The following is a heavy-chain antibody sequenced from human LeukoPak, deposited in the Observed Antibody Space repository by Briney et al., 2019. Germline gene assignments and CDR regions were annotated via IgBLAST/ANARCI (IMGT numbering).Heavy chain of an antibody. CDR3: ARTLVRYSSSPGY. D-gene: IGHD6-13*01. J-gene: IGHJ4*02. CDR2: MNPNSGNT. V-gene: IGHV1-8*01. CDR1: GYTFTSYD. Sequence: EASVKVSCKASGYTFTSYDINWVRRATGQGLEWMGWMNPNSGNTGYAQKFQGRVTMTRNTSISTAYMELSSLRSEDTAVYYCARTLVRYSSSPGYWGQGTLVTVSS.